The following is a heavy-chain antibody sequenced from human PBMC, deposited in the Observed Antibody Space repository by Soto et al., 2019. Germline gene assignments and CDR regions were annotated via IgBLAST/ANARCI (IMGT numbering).Heavy chain of an antibody. CDR3: ARGGGPYVWFNEF. V-gene: IGHV1-69*01. CDR2: IIPVFGTT. D-gene: IGHD3-16*01. J-gene: IGHJ4*02. Sequence: QAHLVQSGPEVKKPGSSVKVSCKDSGGLFSSFAISWVRQAPGQGLEWLGGIIPVFGTTYYAEKFQDRLTITADESTNTAYMALSSLTSGDTAIYYGARGGGPYVWFNEFWGPGTLVTVSS. CDR1: GGLFSSFA.